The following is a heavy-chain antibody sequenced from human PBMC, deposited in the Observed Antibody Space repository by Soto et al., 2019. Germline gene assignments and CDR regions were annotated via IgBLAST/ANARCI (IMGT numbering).Heavy chain of an antibody. J-gene: IGHJ4*02. V-gene: IGHV6-1*01. CDR3: VRGQFSAFDC. Sequence: QVQLHQSGPGLVKPSQTLSLTCAISGDSVSRTSVAWNWIRQSPSRGLEWLGRRDYRSKWNSDYAVSVRARTTITPHTSKSQFYLQLNSVPPEDTAVYYCVRGQFSAFDCWRQGPLVTVSS. CDR2: RDYRSKWNS. CDR1: GDSVSRTSVA.